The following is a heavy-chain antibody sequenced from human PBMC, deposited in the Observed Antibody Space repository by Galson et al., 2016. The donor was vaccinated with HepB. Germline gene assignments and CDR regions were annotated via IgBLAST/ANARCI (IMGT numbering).Heavy chain of an antibody. V-gene: IGHV3-7*01. Sequence: SLRLSCAASGFVFSAYWLSWVRQSPGKGLEWVASINQDGNGRYYVDSAKGPFIISRDNARTSLSLQMHSQRVDDTSIYYCVSGYTSGIWGPGTMGIVSS. CDR1: GFVFSAYW. CDR2: INQDGNGR. D-gene: IGHD6-25*01. J-gene: IGHJ3*02. CDR3: VSGYTSGI.